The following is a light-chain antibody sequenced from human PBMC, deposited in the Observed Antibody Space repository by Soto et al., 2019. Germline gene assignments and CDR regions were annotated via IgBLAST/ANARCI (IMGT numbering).Light chain of an antibody. J-gene: IGKJ5*01. CDR1: QGISSF. V-gene: IGKV1-9*01. Sequence: DIELTQSPSFLSTSVGDRVIITCRASQGISSFLAWYQQKPGKAPKLLIYAASTLQSGVPSRFSDSGSGTEFTLTISSLQPEDFATSYCEQLDNYPITFGQGTRLEIK. CDR3: EQLDNYPIT. CDR2: AAS.